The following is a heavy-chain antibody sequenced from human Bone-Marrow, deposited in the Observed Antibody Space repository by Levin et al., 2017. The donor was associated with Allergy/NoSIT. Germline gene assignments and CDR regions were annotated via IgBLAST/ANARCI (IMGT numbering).Heavy chain of an antibody. V-gene: IGHV3-64*01. D-gene: IGHD2-2*01. Sequence: QPGGSLRLSCAASGFTFSSYAMHWVRQAPGKGLEYVSTISYNGGSTYYANSVKGRFTISRDNSKNTLYLQMGSLRAEDMAVYYCARVAADCGSSSCFDDHWGQGTLVTVSS. J-gene: IGHJ4*02. CDR2: ISYNGGST. CDR1: GFTFSSYA. CDR3: ARVAADCGSSSCFDDH.